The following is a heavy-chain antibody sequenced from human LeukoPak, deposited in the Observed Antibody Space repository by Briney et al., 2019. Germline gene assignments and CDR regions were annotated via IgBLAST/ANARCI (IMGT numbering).Heavy chain of an antibody. CDR3: ARDRLGGGPGGRDYDFWSGYYSPHYYYYGMDV. CDR1: GFTVSSNY. V-gene: IGHV3-66*01. Sequence: PGGSLRLSCAASGFTVSSNYMSWVRQAPGKGLEWVSVIYSGGSTYYADSVKGRFTISRDNSKNTLYLQMNSLRAEDTAVYYCARDRLGGGPGGRDYDFWSGYYSPHYYYYGMDVWGQGTTVTVSS. J-gene: IGHJ6*02. D-gene: IGHD3-3*01. CDR2: IYSGGST.